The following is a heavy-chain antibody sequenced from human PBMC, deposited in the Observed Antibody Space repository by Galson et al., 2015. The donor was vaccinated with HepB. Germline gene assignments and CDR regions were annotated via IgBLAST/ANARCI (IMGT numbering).Heavy chain of an antibody. Sequence: SLRLSCAASGFTFEDYAMHWVRQVPGKGLEWVAGISWDSDFKGYADSVRGRFTISRDNAKNSLYLQMNSMRAEDTALYYCAQDRTYDYGAGTYFLGRDIWGQGTTVTVSS. CDR3: AQDRTYDYGAGTYFLGRDI. D-gene: IGHD3-10*01. CDR2: ISWDSDFK. J-gene: IGHJ6*02. V-gene: IGHV3-9*01. CDR1: GFTFEDYA.